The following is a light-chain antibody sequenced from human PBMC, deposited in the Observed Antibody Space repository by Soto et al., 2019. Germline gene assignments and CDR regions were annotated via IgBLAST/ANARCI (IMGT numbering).Light chain of an antibody. CDR2: EVS. CDR1: SSDVGSYSL. Sequence: QSVLAQPASVSGSPVQSITISCTGTSSDVGSYSLVSWYQQHPGKAPKLMIYEVSKRPSGVSNRFSGSKSGNTASLTISGLQAEDEADYYCCSYAGSSTYVFGTGTKVT. J-gene: IGLJ1*01. V-gene: IGLV2-23*02. CDR3: CSYAGSSTYV.